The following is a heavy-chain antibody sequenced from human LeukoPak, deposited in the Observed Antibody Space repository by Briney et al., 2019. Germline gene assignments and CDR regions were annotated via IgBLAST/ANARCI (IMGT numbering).Heavy chain of an antibody. CDR1: GGSIGTYY. V-gene: IGHV4-59*01. Sequence: PSETLSLTCTVSGGSIGTYYWSWIRQSPGKGLEWIGYIYYSGITNSNPSLTSRVTISVDTSRNQFSLKVNSMTAADTAMYYCARDPDGSGTSHTWGQGTLVTVSS. CDR3: ARDPDGSGTSHT. J-gene: IGHJ5*02. D-gene: IGHD3-10*01. CDR2: IYYSGIT.